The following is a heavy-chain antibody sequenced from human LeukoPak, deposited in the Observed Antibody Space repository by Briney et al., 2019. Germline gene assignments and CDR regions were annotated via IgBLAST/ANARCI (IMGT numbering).Heavy chain of an antibody. D-gene: IGHD4-23*01. J-gene: IGHJ4*02. V-gene: IGHV3-33*01. CDR3: ARGRPHGNDY. Sequence: GGSLRLSCAASGFTFSSYGMHWVRQAPGKGLEWVAVIWYDGSNKYYTDSVKGRFTISRDNAKNTLYLQMNSLRVEDTAVYYCARGRPHGNDYWGQGTLVTVSS. CDR1: GFTFSSYG. CDR2: IWYDGSNK.